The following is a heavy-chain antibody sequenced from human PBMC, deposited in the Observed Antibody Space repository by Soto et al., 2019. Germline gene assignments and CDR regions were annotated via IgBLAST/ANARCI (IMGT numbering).Heavy chain of an antibody. CDR1: GFNFNDYA. D-gene: IGHD3-9*01. CDR2: ISWNSGTI. V-gene: IGHV3-9*01. Sequence: PGGSLRLSCAASGFNFNDYAMHWVRQAPGKGLEWVSGISWNSGTIGYADSVKGRFTISRDNAKNYLYLQMNSLRAEDTAVYYCAKGSYDILTGYPRPDYWGQGTLVTVSS. CDR3: AKGSYDILTGYPRPDY. J-gene: IGHJ4*02.